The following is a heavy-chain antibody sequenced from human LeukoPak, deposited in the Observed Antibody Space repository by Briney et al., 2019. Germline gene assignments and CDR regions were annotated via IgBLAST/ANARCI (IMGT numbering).Heavy chain of an antibody. V-gene: IGHV3-30-3*01. D-gene: IGHD1-26*01. CDR1: GFTFSSYA. J-gene: IGHJ6*02. Sequence: GGSLRLSCAASGFTFSSYAMHWVRQAPGKGLEWVAVISYDGSNKYYADSVKGRFTISRDNSKNTLYLQMNSLRVEDTAVCYCARECGTYLYYYYGMDVWGQGTTVTVSS. CDR3: ARECGTYLYYYYGMDV. CDR2: ISYDGSNK.